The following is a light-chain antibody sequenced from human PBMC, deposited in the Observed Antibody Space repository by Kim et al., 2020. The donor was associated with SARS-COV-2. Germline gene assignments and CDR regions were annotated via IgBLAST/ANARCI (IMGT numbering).Light chain of an antibody. CDR1: SPNIGDNY. Sequence: GQRVTISCSGSSPNIGDNYVYWYQHLPGTAPKRIIYRNTQRPSGVPDRFSGSKSGTSASLAISGLRSEDEADYYCAAWEDSLSGWVFGGGTQLTVL. J-gene: IGLJ3*02. V-gene: IGLV1-47*01. CDR3: AAWEDSLSGWV. CDR2: RNT.